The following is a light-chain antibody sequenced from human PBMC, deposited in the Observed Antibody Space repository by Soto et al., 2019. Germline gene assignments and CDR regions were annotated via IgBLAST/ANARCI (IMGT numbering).Light chain of an antibody. CDR3: QQYGSSLGVT. CDR1: QSVSSSY. J-gene: IGKJ4*01. V-gene: IGKV3-20*01. Sequence: EIVLTQSPRTLSLSPGETATLSCRASQSVSSSYLAWYQQKPGQAPRLLIYGASSRATGIPDRFSGSGSGTDFTLTISRLEPEDFAVYYCQQYGSSLGVTFGGGTKVDI. CDR2: GAS.